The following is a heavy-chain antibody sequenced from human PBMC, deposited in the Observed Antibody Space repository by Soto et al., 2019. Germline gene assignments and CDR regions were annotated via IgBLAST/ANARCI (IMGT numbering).Heavy chain of an antibody. V-gene: IGHV3-23*01. D-gene: IGHD3-16*01. CDR1: GFSCNNYA. CDR2: VTGGGTQT. J-gene: IGHJ5*01. CDR3: AKAREEVWGNYGKNFFDS. Sequence: DVQLLESGGNLIQPGGSLRLSCAVSGFSCNNYAMSWVRQTPTKGLEWISSVTGGGTQTFYADSVKGRFTISRDNSKNTLYLQMNNLRGEDTALYSCAKAREEVWGNYGKNFFDSWGQGNLVIVSS.